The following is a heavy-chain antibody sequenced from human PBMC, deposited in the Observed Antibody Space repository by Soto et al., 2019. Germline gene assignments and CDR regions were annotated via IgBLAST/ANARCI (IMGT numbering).Heavy chain of an antibody. V-gene: IGHV4-39*01. J-gene: IGHJ6*02. CDR1: GGSISSSSYY. CDR2: IYYSGST. CDR3: ARLPVENGMDV. Sequence: SETLSLTCTVSGGSISSSSYYWGWIRQPPGKGLEWIGSIYYSGSTYYNPSLKSRVTISVDTSKNQFSLKLSSVTAADTAVYYCARLPVENGMDVWGQGTTVTVSS.